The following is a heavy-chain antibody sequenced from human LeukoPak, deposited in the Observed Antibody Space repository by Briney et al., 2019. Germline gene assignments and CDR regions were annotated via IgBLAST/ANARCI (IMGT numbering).Heavy chain of an antibody. J-gene: IGHJ4*02. CDR1: GGSISGSSYY. Sequence: SETLSLTCTVSGGSISGSSYYWGWVRQPPGKGLEWIGKIWYTGNTYYSPSVQSRLTISVDTSKNQFSLRLSSVTAADTALYYRARLFDSWGQGILVTVSS. CDR2: IWYTGNT. V-gene: IGHV4-39*01. CDR3: ARLFDS.